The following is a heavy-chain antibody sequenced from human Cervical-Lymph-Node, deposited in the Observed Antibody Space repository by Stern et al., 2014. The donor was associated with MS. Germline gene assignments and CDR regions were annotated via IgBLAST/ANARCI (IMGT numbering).Heavy chain of an antibody. V-gene: IGHV5-51*01. CDR2: TSPADSDT. Sequence: EVQLVESGAEVKKPGESLKISCKGSGYSFTANWIAWVRQMPGKGLEWMGITSPADSDTKCVPSFQGQVSISANKSISTAYLQWSSLKASDTAMYYCARDYGDYAFDYWGQGTLVTVSS. CDR1: GYSFTANW. J-gene: IGHJ4*02. CDR3: ARDYGDYAFDY. D-gene: IGHD4-17*01.